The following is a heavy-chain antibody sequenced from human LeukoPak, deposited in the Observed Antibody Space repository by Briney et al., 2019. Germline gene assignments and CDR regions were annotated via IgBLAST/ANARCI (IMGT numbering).Heavy chain of an antibody. CDR3: ARDFYDDAFDI. CDR2: IYYSGST. D-gene: IGHD3-16*01. V-gene: IGHV4-30-4*01. Sequence: PSETLSLTCTVSGGSISSGDYYWRWLRQPPGKGLEWIGHIYYSGSTYYNPSLKSRVTISVDTSKNQFSLKLSSVTAADTAVYYCARDFYDDAFDIWGQGTKVTVSS. CDR1: GGSISSGDYY. J-gene: IGHJ3*02.